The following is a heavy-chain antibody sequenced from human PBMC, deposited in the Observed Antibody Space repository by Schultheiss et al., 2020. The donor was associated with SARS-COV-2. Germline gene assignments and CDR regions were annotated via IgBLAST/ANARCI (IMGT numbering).Heavy chain of an antibody. CDR2: INHSGST. V-gene: IGHV4-34*01. CDR1: GGSFSGYY. CDR3: ARGPPLLWFGETYYYYGMDV. Sequence: SETLSLTCAVYGGSFSGYYWSWIRQPPGKGLEWIGEINHSGSTNYNPSLKSRVTISVDTSKNQFSLKLSSVTAADTAVYYCARGPPLLWFGETYYYYGMDVWGQGTTVTVSS. J-gene: IGHJ6*02. D-gene: IGHD3-10*01.